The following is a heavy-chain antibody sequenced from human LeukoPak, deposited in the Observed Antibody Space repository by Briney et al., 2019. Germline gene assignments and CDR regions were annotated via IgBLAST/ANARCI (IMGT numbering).Heavy chain of an antibody. CDR1: GGSISSYY. D-gene: IGHD3-9*01. V-gene: IGHV4-59*01. Sequence: SETLSLTCTVSGGSISSYYLSWIRQPPGKGLEWIGSMYNSGSTNFNPSLRSRVTISVDTSKNQFSLKLSSVTAADTAVYYSAKGTTISAFDIWGQGTTVTVSS. CDR2: MYNSGST. CDR3: AKGTTISAFDI. J-gene: IGHJ3*02.